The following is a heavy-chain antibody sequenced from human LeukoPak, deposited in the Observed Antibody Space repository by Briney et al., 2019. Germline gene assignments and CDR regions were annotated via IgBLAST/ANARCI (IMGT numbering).Heavy chain of an antibody. CDR2: IKHDGSET. D-gene: IGHD3-3*01. V-gene: IGHV3-7*01. CDR1: GFSFNTYW. J-gene: IGHJ4*02. Sequence: GGSLRLSCAASGFSFNTYWMNWVRLAPGKGLERVATIKHDGSETFYVDSVKGRFAISRDNIKKSLFLQMNSLRAEDTALYYCASFWSAYYTLPFAYWGQGTLVTVST. CDR3: ASFWSAYYTLPFAY.